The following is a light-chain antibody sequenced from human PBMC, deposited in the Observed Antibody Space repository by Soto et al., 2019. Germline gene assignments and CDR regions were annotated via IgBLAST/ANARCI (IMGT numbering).Light chain of an antibody. V-gene: IGKV1-5*01. CDR1: QSISSW. CDR2: DAS. CDR3: QHYNSYSEA. Sequence: SQMPQSPSTLSASVGDRVTITCRASQSISSWLAWYQQKPGKAPKLLIYDASTLESGVPSRFTGRGSGTEFTLTISSLQPDDFATYYCQHYNSYSEAFGQGTKVDI. J-gene: IGKJ1*01.